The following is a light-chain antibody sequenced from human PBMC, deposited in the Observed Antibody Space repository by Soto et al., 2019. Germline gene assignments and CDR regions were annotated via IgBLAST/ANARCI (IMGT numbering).Light chain of an antibody. J-gene: IGKJ1*01. Sequence: VFTQPPATLTVSPGDAPTLSFSSSQSVSTNYLAWFQQKPGQAPRLLIYGANIRAIGIADRFRGSGSGTDFTLTISRLEPEDFAVYYCRQYHSLPRTFGQGTKVDIK. CDR1: QSVSTNY. V-gene: IGKV3-20*01. CDR2: GAN. CDR3: RQYHSLPRT.